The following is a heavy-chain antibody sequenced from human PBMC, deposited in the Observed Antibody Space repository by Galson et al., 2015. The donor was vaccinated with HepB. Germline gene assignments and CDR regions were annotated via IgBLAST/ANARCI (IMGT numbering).Heavy chain of an antibody. V-gene: IGHV3-23*01. Sequence: SLRLSCAASGFAFDTHAMSWVRQAPGRGLEWISGISGNGDSTFDEDSVKGRSTVSKDNFNNLLYLQMNSLRAEDAGLYFCAKGYGLFDSWGQGTLVTVSS. CDR3: AKGYGLFDS. J-gene: IGHJ5*01. CDR2: ISGNGDST. D-gene: IGHD5-18*01. CDR1: GFAFDTHA.